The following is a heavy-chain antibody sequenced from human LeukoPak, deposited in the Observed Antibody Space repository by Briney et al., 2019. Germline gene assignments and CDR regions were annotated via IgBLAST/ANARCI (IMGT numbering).Heavy chain of an antibody. J-gene: IGHJ4*02. Sequence: GGSLRLSCAASGFTFSGYSMNWVRQAPGKGLEWVSYISSSGGTIYYADSVKGRFTISRDNAKNSLYLQMNSLRAEDTAVYYCARDWDGSGWPIDYWGQGTLVTVSS. CDR3: ARDWDGSGWPIDY. CDR1: GFTFSGYS. D-gene: IGHD6-19*01. CDR2: ISSSGGTI. V-gene: IGHV3-48*01.